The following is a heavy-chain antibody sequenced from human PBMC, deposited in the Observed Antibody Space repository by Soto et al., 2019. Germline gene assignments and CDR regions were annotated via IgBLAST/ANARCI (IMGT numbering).Heavy chain of an antibody. CDR3: ARDLHSRAYSGADY. CDR2: IVPIFDTS. J-gene: IGHJ4*02. CDR1: GNTFSTYA. V-gene: IGHV1-69*06. D-gene: IGHD3-22*01. Sequence: QVQLVQSGAEVKKPGSSVKVSCKASGNTFSTYAISWVRQAPGQGLGWMGGIVPIFDTSTYAQKFQGRITITADTSPTTSYMELSRLPSEDTGFYYCARDLHSRAYSGADYWGQGTLVTVSS.